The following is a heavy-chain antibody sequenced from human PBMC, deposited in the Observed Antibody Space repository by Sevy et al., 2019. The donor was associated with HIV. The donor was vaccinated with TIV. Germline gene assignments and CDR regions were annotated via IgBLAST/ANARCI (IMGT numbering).Heavy chain of an antibody. D-gene: IGHD3-3*01. CDR1: GFTSSNYD. CDR2: ISHDGRNK. Sequence: GGSLRLSCAASGFTSSNYDMHWVRQAPGKGLEWVALISHDGRNKYSADSVKGRFTISRDNSKNTLYLQMNSLRAEDTALYYCAKDLDEWRATFYYYGMDVWGQGTTVTVSS. J-gene: IGHJ6*02. CDR3: AKDLDEWRATFYYYGMDV. V-gene: IGHV3-30*18.